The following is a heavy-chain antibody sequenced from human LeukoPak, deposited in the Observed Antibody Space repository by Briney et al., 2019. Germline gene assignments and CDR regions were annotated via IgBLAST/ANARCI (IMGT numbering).Heavy chain of an antibody. V-gene: IGHV4-38-2*01. CDR1: GYSISSGYY. Sequence: SETLSLTCAVSGYSISSGYYWGWIRQPPGKGLEWIGSIYHSGSTYYNPSLKSRVTISVDTSKNQFSLKLSSVTAADTAVYYCARRARVYDYVWGSYRYTLVDYWGPGTLVTVSS. CDR2: IYHSGST. D-gene: IGHD3-16*02. CDR3: ARRARVYDYVWGSYRYTLVDY. J-gene: IGHJ4*02.